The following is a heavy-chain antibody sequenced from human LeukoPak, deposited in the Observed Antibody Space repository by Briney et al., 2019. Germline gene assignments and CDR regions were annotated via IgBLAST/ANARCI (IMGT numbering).Heavy chain of an antibody. V-gene: IGHV1-18*01. J-gene: IGHJ3*02. D-gene: IGHD3-3*01. CDR3: ARDHLPITIFGVVINPHDAFDI. CDR1: GYTFTSYG. Sequence: ASVKVSCKASGYTFTSYGISWVRQAPGQGLEWMGWISAYNGDTNYAQKLQGRVTMTTDTSTSTAYMELRSLRSDDTAVYYCARDHLPITIFGVVINPHDAFDIWGQGTMVTVSS. CDR2: ISAYNGDT.